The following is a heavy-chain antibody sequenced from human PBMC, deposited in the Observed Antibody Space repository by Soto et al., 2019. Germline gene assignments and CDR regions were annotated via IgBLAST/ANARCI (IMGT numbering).Heavy chain of an antibody. CDR3: ARGPGDYDFWSGPQYGMDV. D-gene: IGHD3-3*01. CDR1: GYAFTSYA. CDR2: INPNSGGT. V-gene: IGHV1-2*04. Sequence: ASMKVSCKASGYAFTSYAMHWVRQAPGQGLEWMGWINPNSGGTNYAQKFQGWVTMTRNTSISTAYMELSSLRSEDTAVYYCARGPGDYDFWSGPQYGMDVWGQGTTVTVSS. J-gene: IGHJ6*02.